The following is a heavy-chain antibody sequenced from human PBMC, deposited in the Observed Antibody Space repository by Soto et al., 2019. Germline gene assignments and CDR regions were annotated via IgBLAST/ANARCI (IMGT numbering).Heavy chain of an antibody. Sequence: QVQLVESGGGVVQPGDSLRLSCAASGFMFSGYGMHWIRQAPGKGLEWVAVISHDGSEKYYGDSVKGRCTVSRDNSNNTLFLQIDSLRAEDTAVYYCAILVGGVKAIGAPGDWLDPWGQGTLVTVSS. CDR1: GFMFSGYG. J-gene: IGHJ5*02. CDR2: ISHDGSEK. D-gene: IGHD3-3*01. CDR3: AILVGGVKAIGAPGDWLDP. V-gene: IGHV3-30*03.